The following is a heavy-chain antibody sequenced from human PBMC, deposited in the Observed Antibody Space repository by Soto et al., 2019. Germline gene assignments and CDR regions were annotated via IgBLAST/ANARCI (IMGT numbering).Heavy chain of an antibody. CDR2: ISASGDYT. CDR3: ARSSGWRQVGVYNYGFDV. D-gene: IGHD5-18*01. J-gene: IGHJ6*02. V-gene: IGHV3-11*06. Sequence: QVQLVESGGGWVKPGESLRLSCIGSGFFLSNNWMTWIRQAPGKGLEWVSYISASGDYTIYADSLKGRFTISRDNARNSLWLQITSLTAEDTAGYYCARSSGWRQVGVYNYGFDVWGQGTTVIVS. CDR1: GFFLSNNW.